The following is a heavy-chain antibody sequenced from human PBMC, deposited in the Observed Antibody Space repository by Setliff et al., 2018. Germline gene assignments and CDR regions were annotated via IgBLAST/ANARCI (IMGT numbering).Heavy chain of an antibody. CDR1: GFTFSDYY. V-gene: IGHV3-11*01. Sequence: GGSLRLTCAASGFTFSDYYMSWIRQAPGKGLEWVSYISSSGSTIYYADSVKGRFTISRDNAKNSLYLQMKSLRAEDTAVYYCARANYYDSKGMWWDYWGQGTLVTVSS. J-gene: IGHJ4*02. CDR3: ARANYYDSKGMWWDY. CDR2: ISSSGSTI. D-gene: IGHD3-22*01.